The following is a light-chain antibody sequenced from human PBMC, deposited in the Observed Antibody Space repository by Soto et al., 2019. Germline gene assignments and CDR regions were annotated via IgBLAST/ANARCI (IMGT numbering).Light chain of an antibody. CDR2: GAS. Sequence: EIVMTQSPATLSVSPGERATLSCRASQSVSSNLAWYQQKPGQAPRLLIYGASTRATGIPARFSGTGSGTVYTLTLSSLQSEGYRVPYCKLYHNWRSTSGQGTKL. CDR3: KLYHNWRST. CDR1: QSVSSN. J-gene: IGKJ2*01. V-gene: IGKV3-15*01.